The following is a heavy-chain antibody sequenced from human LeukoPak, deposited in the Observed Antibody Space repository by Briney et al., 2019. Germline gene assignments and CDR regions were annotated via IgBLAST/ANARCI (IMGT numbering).Heavy chain of an antibody. CDR1: GYSFTNSW. V-gene: IGHV5-51*01. CDR3: ASRPFETTVVPWDFY. CDR2: IYPGDSDT. D-gene: IGHD4-23*01. J-gene: IGHJ4*02. Sequence: GESLKISCKGSGYSFTNSWIGWVRQMPGKGLEWMGIIYPGDSDTRYSPSFQGQVTISADRSINTAYLQWSSLTASDTAMYYCASRPFETTVVPWDFYWGQGTQVTVSS.